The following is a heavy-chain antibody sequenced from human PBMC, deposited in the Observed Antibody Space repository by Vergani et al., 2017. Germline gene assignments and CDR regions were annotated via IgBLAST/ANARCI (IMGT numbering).Heavy chain of an antibody. V-gene: IGHV1-69*02. CDR2: IIPILGIA. CDR3: AKTLGKEYCSSTSCYYGFDY. J-gene: IGHJ4*02. D-gene: IGHD2-2*01. CDR1: GGTFSSYT. Sequence: QVQLVQSGAEVKKPGSSVKVSCKASGGTFSSYTISWVRQAPGQGLEWMGRIIPILGIANYAQKFQGRVTITADKSTSTAYMELSSLRSEDTAVYYCAKTLGKEYCSSTSCYYGFDYWGQGTLVTVSS.